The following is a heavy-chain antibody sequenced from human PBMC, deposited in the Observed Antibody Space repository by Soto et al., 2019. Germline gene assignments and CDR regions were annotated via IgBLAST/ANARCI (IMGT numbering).Heavy chain of an antibody. V-gene: IGHV4-59*08. CDR2: IYYSGST. D-gene: IGHD3-10*01. CDR1: GGSISSYY. J-gene: IGHJ4*01. CDR3: ARQGSGNFPSRIDY. Sequence: PSETLSLTCTVSGGSISSYYWSWIRQPPGKGLEWIGYIYYSGSTNYNPSLKSRVTISVDTSKNQFSLKLSSVTAADTAVYYCARQGSGNFPSRIDYWGQGTLVTVSS.